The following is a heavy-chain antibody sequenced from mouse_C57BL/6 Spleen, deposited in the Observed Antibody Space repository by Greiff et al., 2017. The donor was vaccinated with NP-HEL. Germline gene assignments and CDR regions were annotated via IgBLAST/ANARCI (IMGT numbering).Heavy chain of an antibody. J-gene: IGHJ4*01. CDR3: ARRGYYYAMDY. Sequence: QVQLKESGPGILQSSQTLSLTCSFSGFSLSTSGMGVSWIRQPSGKGLEWLAHIYWDDDKRYNTSLKSRLTISKDTSRNQVFLKITSVDTADTATYYCARRGYYYAMDYWGQGTSVTVSS. CDR1: GFSLSTSGMG. V-gene: IGHV8-12*01. CDR2: IYWDDDK.